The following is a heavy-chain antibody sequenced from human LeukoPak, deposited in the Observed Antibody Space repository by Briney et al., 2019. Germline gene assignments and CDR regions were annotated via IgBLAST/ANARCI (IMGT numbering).Heavy chain of an antibody. CDR1: GYTFTSPG. CDR2: ITASNGNT. CDR3: ARVVEMATIMYYFDY. D-gene: IGHD5-24*01. J-gene: IGHJ4*02. V-gene: IGHV1-18*01. Sequence: SEKVSRKASGYTFTSPGISWVRHAPGPGLDWMGWITASNGNTNSAQKLQRRVTMTTDTSTSTAYMELRSLRSDDTAVYYCARVVEMATIMYYFDYWGQGTLVTVSS.